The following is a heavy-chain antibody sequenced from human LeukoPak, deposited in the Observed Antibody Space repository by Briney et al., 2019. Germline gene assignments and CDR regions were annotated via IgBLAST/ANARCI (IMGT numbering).Heavy chain of an antibody. J-gene: IGHJ4*02. CDR3: ARGQDYDFWSGYYGPLDY. CDR1: GGTFSSYA. CDR2: IIPILGIA. Sequence: SVKVSCKASGGTFSSYAISWVRQAPGQGLEWMGRIIPILGIANYAQKFQGRVTITADKSTSTAYMELSSLRAEDTAVYYCARGQDYDFWSGYYGPLDYWGQGTLVTVSS. D-gene: IGHD3-3*01. V-gene: IGHV1-69*04.